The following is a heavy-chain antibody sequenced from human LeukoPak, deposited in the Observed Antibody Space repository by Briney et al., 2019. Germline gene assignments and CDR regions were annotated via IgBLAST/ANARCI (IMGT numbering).Heavy chain of an antibody. D-gene: IGHD3-10*01. CDR2: IYYSGSI. V-gene: IGHV4-39*07. CDR3: ARRAYYYGSASYHPQVDY. CDR1: GGSISSSSYY. Sequence: SETLSLTCTVSGGSISSSSYYWGWIRQPPGKGLEWIGNIYYSGSIYYNPSLKSRVTISVDTSKNQFSLKLSSVTAADTAVYYCARRAYYYGSASYHPQVDYWGQGTLVTVSS. J-gene: IGHJ4*02.